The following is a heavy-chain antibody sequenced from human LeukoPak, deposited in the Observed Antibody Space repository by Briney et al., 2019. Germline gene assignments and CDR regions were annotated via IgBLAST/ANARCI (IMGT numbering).Heavy chain of an antibody. CDR2: ISSSSSYI. Sequence: GGSLRLSCAASGFTFSSYSMNWVRQAPGKGPEWVSSISSSSSYIYYADSVKGRFTISRDNAKNSLYLQMNSLRAEDTAVYYCARVNRGGSYYYYYYMDVWGKGTTVTISS. CDR3: ARVNRGGSYYYYYYMDV. CDR1: GFTFSSYS. V-gene: IGHV3-21*01. D-gene: IGHD3-10*01. J-gene: IGHJ6*03.